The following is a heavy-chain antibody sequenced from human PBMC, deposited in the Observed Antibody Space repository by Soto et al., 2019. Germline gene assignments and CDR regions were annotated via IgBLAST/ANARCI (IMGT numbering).Heavy chain of an antibody. D-gene: IGHD6-19*01. Sequence: GGSLRLSCAASGFTFSSYAMSWVRQAPGKGLEWVSAISGSGGSTYYADSVKGRFTISRDNSKNTLYLQMNSLRAEDTAVYYCAKDRILEQCLVLLAFEYWGQGTLVTVSS. V-gene: IGHV3-23*01. CDR3: AKDRILEQCLVLLAFEY. CDR2: ISGSGGST. CDR1: GFTFSSYA. J-gene: IGHJ4*02.